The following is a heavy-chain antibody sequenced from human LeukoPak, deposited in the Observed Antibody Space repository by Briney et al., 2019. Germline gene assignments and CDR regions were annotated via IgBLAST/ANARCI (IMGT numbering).Heavy chain of an antibody. J-gene: IGHJ6*04. Sequence: PGGSLRFSCAASGFTFSSYTMIWVRQAPGKGLEWVSAISGSGDSTSYADSVKGRFTISRDTSKNTLYLQMNSLRAEDTAVYYCAKGHSSTWYGTDVWGEGTTVTVSS. D-gene: IGHD6-13*01. CDR1: GFTFSSYT. V-gene: IGHV3-23*01. CDR3: AKGHSSTWYGTDV. CDR2: ISGSGDST.